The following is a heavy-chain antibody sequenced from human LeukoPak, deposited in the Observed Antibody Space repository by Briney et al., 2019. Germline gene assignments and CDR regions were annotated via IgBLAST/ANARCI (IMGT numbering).Heavy chain of an antibody. CDR1: GFTFSTYD. CDR2: INSAGDT. CDR3: ARGDCSGGSCSSMDV. V-gene: IGHV3-13*04. D-gene: IGHD2-15*01. Sequence: GGSLRLSCAASGFTFSTYDMHWVRQATGKGLEWVSGINSAGDTYYPSPVKGRFTISREDAKNSFYLQMNSLRAGDTAVYYCARGDCSGGSCSSMDVWGQGTTVTVSS. J-gene: IGHJ6*02.